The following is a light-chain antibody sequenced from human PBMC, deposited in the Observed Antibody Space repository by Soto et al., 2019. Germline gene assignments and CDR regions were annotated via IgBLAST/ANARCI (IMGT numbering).Light chain of an antibody. CDR3: GTWDSSLSAVV. CDR2: DNN. Sequence: QSVLTQPPSVSAAPGQRVTISCSGSSSNIGNNYLSWYQQLPGTAPKLLIYDNNKRPSGIPDRFSGSKSDTSATLGITGLQTGDAAYYYCGTWDSSLSAVVLGGGTKLTVL. CDR1: SSNIGNNY. V-gene: IGLV1-51*01. J-gene: IGLJ2*01.